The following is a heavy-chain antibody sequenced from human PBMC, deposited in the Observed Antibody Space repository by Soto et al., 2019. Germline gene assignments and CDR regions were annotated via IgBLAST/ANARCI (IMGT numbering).Heavy chain of an antibody. CDR1: GYTFTSYG. CDR2: LSAYNGNT. CDR3: AREGGSSWYDYYYYYGMDV. V-gene: IGHV1-18*01. D-gene: IGHD6-13*01. Sequence: ASVKVSCKASGYTFTSYGISWVRQAPGQGLEWMGWLSAYNGNTNYAQKLQGRVTMTTDTSTSTAYMELRSLRSDDTAVYYCAREGGSSWYDYYYYYGMDVWGQGTTVTVSS. J-gene: IGHJ6*02.